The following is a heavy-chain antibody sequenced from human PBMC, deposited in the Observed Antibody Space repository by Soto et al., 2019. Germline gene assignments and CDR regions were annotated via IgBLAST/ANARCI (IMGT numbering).Heavy chain of an antibody. D-gene: IGHD1-1*01. J-gene: IGHJ6*02. Sequence: GGSLRLSCAASGFTFSSYAMHWVRQAPGKGLEWVAVISYDGSNKYYADSVKGRFTISRDNAKNTLYLQMNSLRADDTAVYYCARVPLGGTTWSQYYNGMDVWGQGTSVTVSS. V-gene: IGHV3-30-3*01. CDR1: GFTFSSYA. CDR3: ARVPLGGTTWSQYYNGMDV. CDR2: ISYDGSNK.